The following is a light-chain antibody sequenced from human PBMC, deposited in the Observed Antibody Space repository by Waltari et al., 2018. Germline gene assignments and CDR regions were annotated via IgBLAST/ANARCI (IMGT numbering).Light chain of an antibody. CDR3: QQLNSYPIT. CDR2: AAS. V-gene: IGKV1-9*01. CDR1: QGISSN. J-gene: IGKJ5*01. Sequence: IQLTQSPSSLSASVGGRVTITCRASQGISSNLAWYQQKPGKAPNLLISAASTLQSGVPLRVSGSGSGTDFTLTISSLQPEDFATYYCQQLNSYPITFGQGTRLEIK.